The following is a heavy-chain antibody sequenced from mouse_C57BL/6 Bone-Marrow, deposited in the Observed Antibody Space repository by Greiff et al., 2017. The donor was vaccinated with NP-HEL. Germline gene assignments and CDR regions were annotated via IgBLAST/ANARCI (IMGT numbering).Heavy chain of an antibody. CDR2: IYPRSGNT. CDR3: ARAYYSNPDWFAY. D-gene: IGHD2-5*01. CDR1: GYTFTSYG. V-gene: IGHV1-81*01. J-gene: IGHJ3*01. Sequence: QVQLQQSGAELARPGASVKLSCKASGYTFTSYGISWVKQRTGQGLEWIGEIYPRSGNTYYNEKFKGKATLTADKSSSTAYMELRSLTSEDSAVYFCARAYYSNPDWFAYWGQGTLVTVSA.